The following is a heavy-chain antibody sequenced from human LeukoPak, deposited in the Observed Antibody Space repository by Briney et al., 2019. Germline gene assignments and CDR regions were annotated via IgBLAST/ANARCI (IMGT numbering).Heavy chain of an antibody. CDR2: IKQDGSEK. Sequence: GGALGLSCAASGFTFSSDWMSWGRPAPGEGLEWVANIKQDGSEKYYVDSVKGRFTISRDSAKNSLYLQMNSLRAEDTAVYYCARNRGVGDYWGQGTLVTVSS. V-gene: IGHV3-7*01. D-gene: IGHD3-10*01. J-gene: IGHJ4*02. CDR3: ARNRGVGDY. CDR1: GFTFSSDW.